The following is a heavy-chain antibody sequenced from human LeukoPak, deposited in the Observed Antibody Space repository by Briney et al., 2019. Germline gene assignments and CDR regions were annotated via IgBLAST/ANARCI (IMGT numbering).Heavy chain of an antibody. V-gene: IGHV3-66*01. J-gene: IGHJ3*02. CDR2: IYSGGTT. D-gene: IGHD2-2*01. Sequence: GGSLRLSCAASGFTVSSNYMSWVRQAPGKGLEWVSVIYSGGTTYYADSVKGRFTISRDNSKNTLYLQMNSLRAEDTAVYYCARSRYCSSTSCYLDASDIWGQGTMVTVSS. CDR1: GFTVSSNY. CDR3: ARSRYCSSTSCYLDASDI.